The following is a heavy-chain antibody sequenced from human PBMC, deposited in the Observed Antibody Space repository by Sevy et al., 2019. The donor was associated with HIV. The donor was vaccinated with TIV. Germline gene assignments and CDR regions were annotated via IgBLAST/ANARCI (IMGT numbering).Heavy chain of an antibody. D-gene: IGHD1-26*01. CDR1: GGSISNYY. Sequence: SETLSLTCTVSGGSISNYYWNWIRQPPGKGLEWIGYIYYSGGTNYNPSLRSRVTMSADTSKNQFSLKLSFVTAADTAMYYCARGNSGSYGWFDPWGLGTLVTVSS. V-gene: IGHV4-59*01. CDR2: IYYSGGT. CDR3: ARGNSGSYGWFDP. J-gene: IGHJ5*02.